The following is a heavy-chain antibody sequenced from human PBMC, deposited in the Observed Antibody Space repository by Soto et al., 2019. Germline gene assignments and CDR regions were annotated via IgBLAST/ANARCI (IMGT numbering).Heavy chain of an antibody. D-gene: IGHD3-10*01. J-gene: IGHJ5*02. V-gene: IGHV3-23*01. CDR3: VKNSGWFNT. Sequence: GGSLRLSCAASGFMFSTTDMSWVRQAPGKGLEWLTTIEGSGEITYYADSVKGRFTISRDKSKSTVYLQMDSLTADDTAVYFCVKNSGWFNTWGQGTPVTVSS. CDR1: GFMFSTTD. CDR2: IEGSGEIT.